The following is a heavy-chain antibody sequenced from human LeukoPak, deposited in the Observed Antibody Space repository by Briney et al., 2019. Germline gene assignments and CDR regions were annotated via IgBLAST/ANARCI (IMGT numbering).Heavy chain of an antibody. D-gene: IGHD3-16*01. J-gene: IGHJ3*02. CDR1: GFPFSNYD. CDR3: ARDMGGAAATDGFDI. Sequence: GGSLRLSRADSGFPFSNYDMNWVRQAPGKGLEWLSYISGSSITIYYADSVKGRFTISRDNPKNSLYLQMNSLKDEDTAIYYCARDMGGAAATDGFDIWGQGTMVTVSS. CDR2: ISGSSITI. V-gene: IGHV3-48*02.